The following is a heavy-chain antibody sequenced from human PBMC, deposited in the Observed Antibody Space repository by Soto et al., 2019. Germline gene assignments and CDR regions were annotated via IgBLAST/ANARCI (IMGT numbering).Heavy chain of an antibody. D-gene: IGHD2-2*02. J-gene: IGHJ4*02. CDR2: ISGSGGST. CDR3: AKDPGYCSSTSCYRGLGY. Sequence: CGSLRLSCAASGFTFSSYAMSWVRQAPGKGLEWVSAISGSGGSTYYADSVKGRFTISRDNSKNTLYLQMNSLRAEDTAVYYCAKDPGYCSSTSCYRGLGYWGQGTLVTVSS. CDR1: GFTFSSYA. V-gene: IGHV3-23*01.